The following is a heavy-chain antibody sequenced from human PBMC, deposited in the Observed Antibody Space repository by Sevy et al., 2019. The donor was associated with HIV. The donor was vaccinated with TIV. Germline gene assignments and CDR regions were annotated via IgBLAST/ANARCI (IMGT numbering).Heavy chain of an antibody. D-gene: IGHD2-2*01. Sequence: GGSLRLSCEASGFTFSSYAMHWVRQAPGKGLEWVAVISYDGSNKYYADSENGRSTKSRNNCKNTLYLQINSLRAEDTAVYYGARSGIDELGCSSTSCHYYNCFDPWGQGTLVTVSS. V-gene: IGHV3-30-3*01. CDR3: ARSGIDELGCSSTSCHYYNCFDP. CDR1: GFTFSSYA. CDR2: ISYDGSNK. J-gene: IGHJ5*02.